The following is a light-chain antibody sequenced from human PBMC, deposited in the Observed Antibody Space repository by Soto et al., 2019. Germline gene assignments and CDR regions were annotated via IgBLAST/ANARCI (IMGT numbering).Light chain of an antibody. V-gene: IGKV1-12*01. CDR1: QGISSW. CDR3: QQDYNFPPT. Sequence: DIQMTQSPSSVSASVGDRATITCRASQGISSWLAWYQQKPGKAPKLLIYAASSLQSGVPPRFSGSGSGTDFTLTISSLQPKDVATYYCQQDYNFPPTFGGGTKVEIK. J-gene: IGKJ4*01. CDR2: AAS.